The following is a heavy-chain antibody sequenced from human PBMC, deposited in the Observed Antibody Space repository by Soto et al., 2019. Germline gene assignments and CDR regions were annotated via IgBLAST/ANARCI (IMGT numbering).Heavy chain of an antibody. CDR1: GFNFGEYS. J-gene: IGHJ4*02. Sequence: GGSRRLPCAASGFNFGEYSINLVRQAPGKGLEWVASICGHDTFIQYGDSVRGRFTISRDNARSTLYLHLNDVRADDTAVYHCARRENDTTSYYWLHWGRGTLVTVSS. D-gene: IGHD3-22*01. CDR3: ARRENDTTSYYWLH. CDR2: ICGHDTFI. V-gene: IGHV3-21*06.